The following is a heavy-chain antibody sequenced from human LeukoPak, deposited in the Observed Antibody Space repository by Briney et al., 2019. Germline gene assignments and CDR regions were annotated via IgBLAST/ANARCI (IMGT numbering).Heavy chain of an antibody. CDR1: GGSFSGYY. D-gene: IGHD6-13*01. Sequence: SETLSLTCAVYGGSFSGYYWSWIRQPPGKGLEWIGEINHSGSTNYNPSLKSRVTTSVDTSKNQFSLKLSSVTAADTAVYYCASGTGSSWYGGPFDSWGQGTLVTVSS. CDR2: INHSGST. J-gene: IGHJ4*02. V-gene: IGHV4-34*01. CDR3: ASGTGSSWYGGPFDS.